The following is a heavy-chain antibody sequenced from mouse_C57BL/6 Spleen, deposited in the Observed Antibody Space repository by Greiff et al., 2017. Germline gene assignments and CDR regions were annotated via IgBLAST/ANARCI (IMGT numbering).Heavy chain of an antibody. CDR2: ISSGGSYT. Sequence: EVKLVESGGDLVKPGGSLKLSCAASGFTFSSYGMSWVRQTPDKRLEWVATISSGGSYTYYPDSVKGRFTISRDNAKNTLYLQMSSLKSEDTAMYYCARGEDYGPFDYWGQGTTLTVSS. CDR1: GFTFSSYG. J-gene: IGHJ2*01. CDR3: ARGEDYGPFDY. V-gene: IGHV5-6*01. D-gene: IGHD1-1*02.